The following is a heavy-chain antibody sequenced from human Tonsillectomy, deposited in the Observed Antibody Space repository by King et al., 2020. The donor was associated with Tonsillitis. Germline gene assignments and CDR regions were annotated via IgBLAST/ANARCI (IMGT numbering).Heavy chain of an antibody. CDR1: GFTLSSYG. CDR3: GRDLEVYDYENRGYWGGFQD. J-gene: IGHJ1*01. D-gene: IGHD3-22*01. CDR2: IWHDGSNK. V-gene: IGHV3-33*08. Sequence: VQLVESGGGVVQPGRSLRLSCTASGFTLSSYGMHWVRQAPGKGLEWVALIWHDGSNKNYADSVKGRFTISRDNSKNTLYLQMNSLRAEEPAVYYCGRDLEVYDYENRGYWGGFQDWGQGTLVTVSS.